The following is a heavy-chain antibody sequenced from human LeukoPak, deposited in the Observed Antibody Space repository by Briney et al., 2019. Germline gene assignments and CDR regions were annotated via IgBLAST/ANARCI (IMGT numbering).Heavy chain of an antibody. Sequence: QAGGSLRLSCAASGFTFSSYGMHWVRQAPGKGLEWVAVIWYDGSNKYYADSVKGRFTISRDNSKNTLYLQMNSLRAEDTAVYYCARDSGWLLILSSFDYWGQGTLVTVSS. J-gene: IGHJ4*02. CDR2: IWYDGSNK. CDR1: GFTFSSYG. V-gene: IGHV3-33*01. CDR3: ARDSGWLLILSSFDY. D-gene: IGHD3-22*01.